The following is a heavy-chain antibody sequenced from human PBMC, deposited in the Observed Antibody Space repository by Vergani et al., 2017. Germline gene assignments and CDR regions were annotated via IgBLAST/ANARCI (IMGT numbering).Heavy chain of an antibody. CDR1: GFTFSTYA. J-gene: IGHJ4*02. Sequence: EVQLLESGGSLKQPGGSVRLSCAASGFTFSTYAMHWVRQAPGKGLEWVSALTGGGGSTYYADSLKGRFTISRDNVKKLLYLDINSLRAEDTAVYYCARDSDLVAPDARFDYWGQGTLVTVSS. D-gene: IGHD5-12*01. CDR3: ARDSDLVAPDARFDY. CDR2: LTGGGGST. V-gene: IGHV3-23*01.